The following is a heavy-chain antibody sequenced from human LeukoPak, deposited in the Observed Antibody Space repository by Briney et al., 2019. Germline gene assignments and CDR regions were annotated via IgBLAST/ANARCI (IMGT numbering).Heavy chain of an antibody. D-gene: IGHD5-18*01. CDR3: AMAKDSEWAGGYSYGLGYYYYYMDV. Sequence: SVKVSCKASGGTFSSYAISWVRQAPGQGLEWMGGIIPSFGTADYAQKFQGRVTITADKSTSTAYMELSSLRSEDTAVYYCAMAKDSEWAGGYSYGLGYYYYYMDVWGKGTTVTVSS. J-gene: IGHJ6*03. CDR2: IIPSFGTA. V-gene: IGHV1-69*06. CDR1: GGTFSSYA.